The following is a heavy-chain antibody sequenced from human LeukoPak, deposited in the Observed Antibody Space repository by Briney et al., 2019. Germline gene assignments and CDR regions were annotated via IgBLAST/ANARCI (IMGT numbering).Heavy chain of an antibody. CDR1: GFTVSDNY. CDR3: ARVRSYCSGGNCCNYFAY. D-gene: IGHD2-15*01. CDR2: IFRVGST. Sequence: GGSLRLSCAASGFTVSDNYMSWVRQAPGKRLEWVSVIFRVGSTYYADSVKGRFTISRDNSKNTLYLQINSLRAEDTAVYYCARVRSYCSGGNCCNYFAYWGQGTLVTLSS. V-gene: IGHV3-66*01. J-gene: IGHJ4*02.